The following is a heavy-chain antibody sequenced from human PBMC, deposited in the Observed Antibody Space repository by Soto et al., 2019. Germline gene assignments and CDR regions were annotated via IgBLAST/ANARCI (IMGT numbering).Heavy chain of an antibody. CDR3: ARSKDPVVYYYYGMDV. J-gene: IGHJ6*02. D-gene: IGHD2-15*01. CDR2: IIPIFGTA. V-gene: IGHV1-69*01. CDR1: GGTFSSDA. Sequence: QVQLVQSGAEVKKPGSSVKVSCKASGGTFSSDAISWVRQAPGQGLEWMGGIIPIFGTANYAQKFQGRVTITADEATSNAYMELGSLRSEDAAVYYCARSKDPVVYYYYGMDVWGQGTTVTV.